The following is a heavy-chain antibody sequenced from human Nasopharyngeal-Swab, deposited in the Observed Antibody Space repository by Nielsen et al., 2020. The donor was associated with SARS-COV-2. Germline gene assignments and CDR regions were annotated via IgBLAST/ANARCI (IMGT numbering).Heavy chain of an antibody. CDR2: ISAYNGNT. J-gene: IGHJ6*02. V-gene: IGHV1-18*01. CDR3: ARVGITNWDLVFWGGYLGQPNYYYGMDV. Sequence: ASVKVSCKASGYTFTSYGISWVRQAPGQGLEWMGWISAYNGNTNYAQKLQGRVTMTTDTSTSTAYMELRSLRSDDTAVYYCARVGITNWDLVFWGGYLGQPNYYYGMDVWAKGPRSPSP. CDR1: GYTFTSYG. D-gene: IGHD3-3*01.